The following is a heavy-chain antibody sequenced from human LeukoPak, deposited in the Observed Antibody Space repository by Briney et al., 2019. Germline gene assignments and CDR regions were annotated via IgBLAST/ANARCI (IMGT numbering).Heavy chain of an antibody. CDR3: ARVQQQLPQGYYGMDV. D-gene: IGHD6-13*01. Sequence: ASVKVSCKASGYTFTGYYMHWVRQAPGQGLEWMGWINPNSGGTNYAQKFQGGVTMTRDTSISTAYMELSRLRSDDTAVYYCARVQQQLPQGYYGMDVWGQGTTVTVSS. CDR1: GYTFTGYY. V-gene: IGHV1-2*02. CDR2: INPNSGGT. J-gene: IGHJ6*02.